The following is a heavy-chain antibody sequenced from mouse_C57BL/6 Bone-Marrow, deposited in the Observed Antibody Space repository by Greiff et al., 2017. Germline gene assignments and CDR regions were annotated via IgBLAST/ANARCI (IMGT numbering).Heavy chain of an antibody. CDR1: GYTFTSYW. J-gene: IGHJ3*01. CDR2: IDPSDSYT. Sequence: VQLQQPGAELVKPGASVKLSCKASGYTFTSYWMQWVKQRPGQGLEWIGEIDPSDSYTNYNQKFKGKATLTVDTSSSTAYMQLSSLTSEDSAVYYCARLGGTRFAYWGQGTLVTVSA. V-gene: IGHV1-50*01. CDR3: ARLGGTRFAY. D-gene: IGHD4-1*01.